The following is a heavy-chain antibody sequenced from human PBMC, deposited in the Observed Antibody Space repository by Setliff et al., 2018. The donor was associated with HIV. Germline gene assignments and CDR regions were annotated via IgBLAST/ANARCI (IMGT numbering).Heavy chain of an antibody. CDR2: INHSGST. J-gene: IGHJ4*02. D-gene: IGHD3-10*01. CDR3: ARSLDSDFLYYFDD. CDR1: GGSFSGYY. V-gene: IGHV4-34*01. Sequence: SETLSLTCAVYGGSFSGYYWNWIRQPPGKGLEWIGEINHSGSTKFNPSLKSRVTISVDTSKNQFSLKMTSVTAADTAVYYCARSLDSDFLYYFDDWGQGTLVTVS.